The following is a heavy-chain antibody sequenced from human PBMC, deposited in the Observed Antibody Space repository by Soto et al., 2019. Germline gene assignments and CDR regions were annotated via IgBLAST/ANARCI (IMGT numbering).Heavy chain of an antibody. CDR3: AKWAFWEGSDFDY. J-gene: IGHJ4*02. Sequence: EVQLLESGGGLVQPGGSLRLSCAASGFTFSSYAMSWVRLAPGKGLEWVSGITGSGGTTYYADSVKGRFTISRNNSKNSLYLQINGLRADDTAVYYCAKWAFWEGSDFDYWGQGTLVTVSS. CDR2: ITGSGGTT. D-gene: IGHD3-16*01. V-gene: IGHV3-23*01. CDR1: GFTFSSYA.